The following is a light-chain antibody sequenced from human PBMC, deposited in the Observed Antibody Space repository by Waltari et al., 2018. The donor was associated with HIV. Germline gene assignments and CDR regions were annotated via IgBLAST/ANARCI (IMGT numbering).Light chain of an antibody. V-gene: IGLV1-44*01. CDR1: NSDIGTNT. Sequence: QSVLTQPPSVSGLPGQKVTISCSGSNSDIGTNTVNWYQQFPGRAPKLVAYRRRQRPSGVPDRFSGSKSGTSASLAINGVQTEDEATYYCSTWDDTLHVVFGGGTKLTVL. J-gene: IGLJ3*02. CDR3: STWDDTLHVV. CDR2: RRR.